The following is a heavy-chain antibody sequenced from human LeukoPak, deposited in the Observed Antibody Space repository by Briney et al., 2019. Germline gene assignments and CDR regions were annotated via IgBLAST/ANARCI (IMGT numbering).Heavy chain of an antibody. CDR2: IIPVLEMA. CDR1: GGTFNTYG. CDR3: ARGRNYFDY. J-gene: IGHJ4*01. V-gene: IGHV1-69*04. Sequence: ASVTVSCKVPGGTFNTYGITWLRQAPGQGLEWMGRIIPVLEMATYAQKYEGRVKITADKSTTTIYLFLSSLTSDDTAVYYCARGRNYFDYWGQGSLVTVSS.